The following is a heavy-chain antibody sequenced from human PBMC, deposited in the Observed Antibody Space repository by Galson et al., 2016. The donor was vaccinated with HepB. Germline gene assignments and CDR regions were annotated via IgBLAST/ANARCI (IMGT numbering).Heavy chain of an antibody. Sequence: SVKVSCKASGYTFTSSYMHWVRQAPGQGLEWMGKINPSGGSTRYAQKFQGRVTMTRDTSTSTVYMELSSLGSEDTAVYYCARGTVTPFHYYYYYMDVWGKGTTVTVSS. D-gene: IGHD4-17*01. CDR1: GYTFTSSY. V-gene: IGHV1-46*01. CDR3: ARGTVTPFHYYYYYMDV. J-gene: IGHJ6*03. CDR2: INPSGGST.